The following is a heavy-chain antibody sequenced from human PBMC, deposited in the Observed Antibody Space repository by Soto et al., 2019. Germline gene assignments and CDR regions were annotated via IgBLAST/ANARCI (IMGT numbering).Heavy chain of an antibody. CDR1: GFTFSSYG. CDR3: AKGFREWSGELPYFAY. Sequence: QVQLVESGGGVVQPGRSLRLSCAASGFTFSSYGMHWVRQAPGKGLKWVAVITYDGSNKYYPASVKGRFTISRDNSKKTMDPQMNSLRPEATAVCYCAKGFREWSGELPYFAYWGQGTLVTVSS. CDR2: ITYDGSNK. D-gene: IGHD3-10*01. J-gene: IGHJ4*02. V-gene: IGHV3-30*18.